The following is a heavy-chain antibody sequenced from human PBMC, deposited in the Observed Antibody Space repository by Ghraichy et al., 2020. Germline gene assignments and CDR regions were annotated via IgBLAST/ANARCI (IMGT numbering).Heavy chain of an antibody. CDR3: ARSPIIEYDLLTGHSQRTSYFDS. J-gene: IGHJ4*02. V-gene: IGHV4-34*01. CDR1: GGSFSGYQ. D-gene: IGHD3-9*01. Sequence: SETLSLTCAVFGGSFSGYQWNWIRQSPGKGLEWIGEINHRGTSNYNPSLRRRFTMSSDSSKNQFSLRATSVTAAATALYFCARSPIIEYDLLTGHSQRTSYFDSWGQGTLVSVSS. CDR2: INHRGTS.